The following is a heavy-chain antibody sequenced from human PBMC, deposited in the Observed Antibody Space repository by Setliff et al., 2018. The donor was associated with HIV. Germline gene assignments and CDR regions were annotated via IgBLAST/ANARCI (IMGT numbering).Heavy chain of an antibody. J-gene: IGHJ6*02. CDR3: AREKEDYYDSSGYGPIRDYYGMDV. Sequence: PGGSLRLSCAASGFTFSNYAMGWVRQVPGKGLEWVASIRGRSGRTYYADSVKGRFSISRDNSKNRLYLQMNSLRAEDTAVYYCAREKEDYYDSSGYGPIRDYYGMDVWGQGTTVTVSS. V-gene: IGHV3-23*01. CDR1: GFTFSNYA. D-gene: IGHD3-22*01. CDR2: IRGRSGRT.